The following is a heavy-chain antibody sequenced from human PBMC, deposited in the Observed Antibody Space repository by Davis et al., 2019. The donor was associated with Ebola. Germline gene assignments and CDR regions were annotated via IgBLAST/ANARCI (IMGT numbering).Heavy chain of an antibody. J-gene: IGHJ4*02. V-gene: IGHV4-38-2*02. CDR3: ARTYDYVWGSYRSTYFDY. D-gene: IGHD3-16*02. Sequence: MPSETLSLTCTVSGYSISSGYYWGWIRQPPGKGLEWIGSIYHSGSTYYNPSLKSRVTISVDTSKNQFSLKLSSVTAADTAVYYCARTYDYVWGSYRSTYFDYWGQGTLVTVSS. CDR2: IYHSGST. CDR1: GYSISSGYY.